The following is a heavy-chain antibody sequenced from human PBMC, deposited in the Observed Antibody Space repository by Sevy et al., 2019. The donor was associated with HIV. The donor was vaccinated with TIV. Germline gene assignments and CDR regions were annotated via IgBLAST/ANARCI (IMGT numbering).Heavy chain of an antibody. J-gene: IGHJ3*02. V-gene: IGHV1-58*01. CDR1: GFTFTSSA. Sequence: ASVKVSCKASGFTFTSSAVQWVRQARGQRLEWIGWIVVGSGNTNYAQKFQERVTITRDMSTSTAYMELSSLRSEDTAVYYCAADIGGVVREVPVGIWGQGTMVTVSS. D-gene: IGHD3-10*01. CDR3: AADIGGVVREVPVGI. CDR2: IVVGSGNT.